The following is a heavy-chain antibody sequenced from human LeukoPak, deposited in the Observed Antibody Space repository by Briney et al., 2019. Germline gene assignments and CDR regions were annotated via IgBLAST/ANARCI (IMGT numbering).Heavy chain of an antibody. V-gene: IGHV3-9*01. CDR1: GFTFDDYA. CDR3: ARTPRGLWFGETDY. D-gene: IGHD3-10*01. Sequence: GGSLRLSCAASGFTFDDYAMHWVRQAPGKGLEWVSGISWNSGSIGYADSVKGRFTISRDNAKNSLYLQMNSLRAEDTALYYCARTPRGLWFGETDYWGQGTLVTVSS. J-gene: IGHJ4*02. CDR2: ISWNSGSI.